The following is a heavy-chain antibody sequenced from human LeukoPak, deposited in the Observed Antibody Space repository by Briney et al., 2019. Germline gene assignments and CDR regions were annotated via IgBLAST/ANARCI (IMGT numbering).Heavy chain of an antibody. J-gene: IGHJ4*02. V-gene: IGHV3-53*01. CDR1: GFTVSSNY. D-gene: IGHD4-17*01. CDR3: AKVASGDAQARLNY. Sequence: GGSLRLSCAASGFTVSSNYMTWVRQAPGKGLEWVSVIYTDGGTYYADSVKGRFTISRDNSKNTLYLQMNSLRAEDTAVYYCAKVASGDAQARLNYWGQGTLVTVSS. CDR2: IYTDGGT.